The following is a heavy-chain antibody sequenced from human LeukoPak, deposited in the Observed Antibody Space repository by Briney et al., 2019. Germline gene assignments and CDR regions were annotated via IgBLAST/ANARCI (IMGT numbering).Heavy chain of an antibody. CDR1: GGSISSSSYY. V-gene: IGHV4-39*01. J-gene: IGHJ4*02. CDR3: ARHSAYYDFWSGYSTFDY. Sequence: SETLSLTCNVSGGSISSSSYYWGRIRQPPGKGLEWIGSIYYSGSTYYNPSLKSRVTISVDTSKNQFSLKLSSVTAADTAVYYCARHSAYYDFWSGYSTFDYWGQGTLVTVSS. CDR2: IYYSGST. D-gene: IGHD3-3*01.